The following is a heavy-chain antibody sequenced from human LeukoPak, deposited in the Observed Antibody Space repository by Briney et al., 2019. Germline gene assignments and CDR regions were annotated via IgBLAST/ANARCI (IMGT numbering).Heavy chain of an antibody. V-gene: IGHV3-23*01. D-gene: IGHD2-15*01. Sequence: GSLRLSCATSGFSFSSYAMSWVRQAPGKGLEWVSAMSSSDDGRYYAASVRGRFTISRDTSRSTLYLQMNSLRAEDAAVYYCAKAPVTSCRGAFCYPFDYWGQGTLVTVSS. CDR3: AKAPVTSCRGAFCYPFDY. CDR1: GFSFSSYA. J-gene: IGHJ4*02. CDR2: MSSSDDGR.